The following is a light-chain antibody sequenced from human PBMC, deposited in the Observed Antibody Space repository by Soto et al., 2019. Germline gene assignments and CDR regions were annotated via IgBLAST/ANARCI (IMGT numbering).Light chain of an antibody. Sequence: DIQMTQSPSSLSASVGDRVTITCRASQSIATYLNWYQQKPGKAPKLLIYAASILQTGGPSRFSGSGSGTDFTLTITGLQPDDFATYYCQQSYSAPFTSVGGTKV. CDR1: QSIATY. CDR3: QQSYSAPFT. J-gene: IGKJ4*01. V-gene: IGKV1-39*01. CDR2: AAS.